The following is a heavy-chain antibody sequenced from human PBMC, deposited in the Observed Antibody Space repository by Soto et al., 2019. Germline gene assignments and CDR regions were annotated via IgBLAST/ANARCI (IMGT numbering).Heavy chain of an antibody. CDR2: MNPNSGNT. Sequence: QVQLVQSGAEVKKPGASVKVSCKASGYTFTSYDINWVRQATGQGLEWMGWMNPNSGNTGYAQKFQGRVTMTRNTSISTAYMELSSLRSEDTAVYYCARGPPGDIWGSDRSEEFDYWGQGTLVTVSS. CDR3: ARGPPGDIWGSDRSEEFDY. J-gene: IGHJ4*02. D-gene: IGHD3-16*02. CDR1: GYTFTSYD. V-gene: IGHV1-8*01.